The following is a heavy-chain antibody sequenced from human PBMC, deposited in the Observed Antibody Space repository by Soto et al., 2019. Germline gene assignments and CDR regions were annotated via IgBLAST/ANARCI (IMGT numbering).Heavy chain of an antibody. CDR2: ITKSGDT. V-gene: IGHV3-23*01. CDR3: AKGLLNGRWYAAD. CDR1: GITFSSCV. Sequence: GGSLRLSCETSGITFSSCVMTWVRQAPGKGLEWVAVITKSGDTDYADSVKGRFTISRDNSKNTVYLQMNSLRAEDTAVYYCAKGLLNGRWYAADWGQGALVTVSS. D-gene: IGHD6-13*01. J-gene: IGHJ4*02.